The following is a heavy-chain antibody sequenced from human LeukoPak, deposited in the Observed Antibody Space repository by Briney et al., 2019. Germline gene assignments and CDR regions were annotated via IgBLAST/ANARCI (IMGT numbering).Heavy chain of an antibody. CDR3: ARGGYYYDSSGYYPFDY. D-gene: IGHD3-22*01. Sequence: GSSVKVSCKASGGTFSSYTISWVRQAPGQGLEWMGRIIPILGIANYAQKFQGRVTITADKSTSTAYMELSSLRSEGTAVYYCARGGYYYDSSGYYPFDYWGQGTLVTVSS. CDR1: GGTFSSYT. CDR2: IIPILGIA. J-gene: IGHJ4*02. V-gene: IGHV1-69*02.